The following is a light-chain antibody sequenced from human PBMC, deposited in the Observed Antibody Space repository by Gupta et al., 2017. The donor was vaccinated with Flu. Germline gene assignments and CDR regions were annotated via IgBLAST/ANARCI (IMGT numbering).Light chain of an antibody. J-gene: IGLJ1*01. V-gene: IGLV1-51*02. CDR3: GTSYCSLSTVV. CDR1: RSNIGNTY. Sequence: QSVLTQPPSIAAATGQSVTISCSGTRSNIGNTYVSWYTHLPGTAPKLLIYDNNKRPSAIPDRFSASKSGTSATLATTVLQTGDEADYYCGTSYCSLSTVVFGTGTKVTVL. CDR2: DNN.